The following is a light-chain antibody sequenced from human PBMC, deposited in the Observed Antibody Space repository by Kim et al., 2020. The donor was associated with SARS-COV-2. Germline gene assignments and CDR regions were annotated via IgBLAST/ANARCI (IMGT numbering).Light chain of an antibody. V-gene: IGKV3-20*01. CDR2: GAS. J-gene: IGKJ1*01. CDR3: QQYGSSPRT. CDR1: RTVSSSY. Sequence: EIVLTQSPGTLSLSPGERATLSCRASRTVSSSYLAWYQQKPGQAPRLLIYGASSRATGIPDRFSGSGSGTDFTLTINRLEPEDFAVYYCQQYGSSPRTFGQGTKVEIK.